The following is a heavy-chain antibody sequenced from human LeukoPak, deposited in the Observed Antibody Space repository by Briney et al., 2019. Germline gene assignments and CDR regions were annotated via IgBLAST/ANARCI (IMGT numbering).Heavy chain of an antibody. CDR3: ATQLVTVGTFDY. V-gene: IGHV4-30-2*01. J-gene: IGHJ4*02. CDR2: IYHSGST. CDR1: GGSISSGGYS. D-gene: IGHD1-1*01. Sequence: RSSETLSLTYAVSGGSISSGGYSWSWIRQPPGKGLEWIGYIYHSGSTYYNPSLKSRVTISVDRSKNQFSLKLSSVTAADTAVYYCATQLVTVGTFDYWGQGTLVTVSS.